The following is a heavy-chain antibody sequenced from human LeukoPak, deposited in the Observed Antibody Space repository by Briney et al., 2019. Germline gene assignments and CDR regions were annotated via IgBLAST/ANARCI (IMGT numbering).Heavy chain of an antibody. CDR3: AREPRVSYGAFDI. V-gene: IGHV3-48*02. Sequence: GGSLRLSCAASGFTFSSYSRNWVRQAPGKGLEWVSYISGSSSSIYYADSVKGRFTISRDNAKNSLYLQMNSLRDEDTSVYYCAREPRVSYGAFDIWGQGTMVTVSS. CDR1: GFTFSSYS. CDR2: ISGSSSSI. D-gene: IGHD2-8*01. J-gene: IGHJ3*02.